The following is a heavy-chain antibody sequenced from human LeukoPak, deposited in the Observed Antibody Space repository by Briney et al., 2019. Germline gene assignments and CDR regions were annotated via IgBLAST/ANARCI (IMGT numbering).Heavy chain of an antibody. CDR1: GYNFTYYG. V-gene: IGHV1-18*01. J-gene: IGHJ6*03. D-gene: IGHD2-8*01. Sequence: ASVKVSCKTFGYNFTYYGISWVRQAPGQGLEWMGWISAYNGNTNYAQKLQGRVTMTTDTSTSTAYMELRSLRSDDTAVYYCARTGGYRTNGVCSDYYYYYMDVWGKGTTVTVSS. CDR3: ARTGGYRTNGVCSDYYYYYMDV. CDR2: ISAYNGNT.